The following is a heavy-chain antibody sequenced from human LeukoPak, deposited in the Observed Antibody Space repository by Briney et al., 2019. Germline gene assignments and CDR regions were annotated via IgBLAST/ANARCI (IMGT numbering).Heavy chain of an antibody. V-gene: IGHV3-23*01. Sequence: PGGSLRLSCAASGFTFSSYGMSWVRQAPGKGLEWVSAISGSGGSTYYADSVKGRFTISRDNAKNSLYLQMNSLRAEDTAVYYCATSPHTVDYWGQGTLVTVSS. CDR3: ATSPHTVDY. CDR2: ISGSGGST. J-gene: IGHJ4*02. CDR1: GFTFSSYG.